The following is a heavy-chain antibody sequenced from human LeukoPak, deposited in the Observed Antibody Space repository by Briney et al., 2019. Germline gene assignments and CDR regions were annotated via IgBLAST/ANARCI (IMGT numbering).Heavy chain of an antibody. CDR1: GGSMSSYY. CDR2: IYYTGTA. V-gene: IGHV4-59*01. D-gene: IGHD6-13*01. CDR3: ARTTEAHSWRTRYYDYYMDV. J-gene: IGHJ6*03. Sequence: SETLSLTCSVSGGSMSSYYWSWIRQPPGKGLEFIGYIYYTGTANYNPSLKSRVTISVDTSKNQFSLKLSSVTAADTAVYYCARTTEAHSWRTRYYDYYMDVWGKGTTVTVSS.